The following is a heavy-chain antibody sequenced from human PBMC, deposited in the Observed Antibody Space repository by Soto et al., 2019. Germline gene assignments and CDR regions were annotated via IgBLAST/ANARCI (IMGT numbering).Heavy chain of an antibody. V-gene: IGHV1-18*01. Sequence: ASVKVSCKTSGYPFTSYGINWVRQAPGQGPEWMGWISAYDDKTIYSQKFQGRVTLTADTSTTTAYMGLRGLRFDDTAVYYCARDRLIAVTGLLRNWGQGTLVTVSS. D-gene: IGHD6-19*01. J-gene: IGHJ4*02. CDR1: GYPFTSYG. CDR3: ARDRLIAVTGLLRN. CDR2: ISAYDDKT.